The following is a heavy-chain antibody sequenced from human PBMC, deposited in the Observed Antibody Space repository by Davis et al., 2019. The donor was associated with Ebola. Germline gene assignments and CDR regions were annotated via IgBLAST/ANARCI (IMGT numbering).Heavy chain of an antibody. Sequence: SLKISCAASGFTFDDYAMHWVRQAPGKGLEWVSGISWNSGSIGYADSVKGRFTISRDNAKNSLYLQMNSLRAEDTAVYYCARPYGSGSWGWFDPWGQGTLVTVSS. J-gene: IGHJ5*02. CDR3: ARPYGSGSWGWFDP. D-gene: IGHD3-10*01. CDR1: GFTFDDYA. CDR2: ISWNSGSI. V-gene: IGHV3-9*01.